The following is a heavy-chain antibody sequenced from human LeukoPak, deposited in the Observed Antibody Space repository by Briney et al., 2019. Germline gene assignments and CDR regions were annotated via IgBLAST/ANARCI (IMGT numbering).Heavy chain of an antibody. CDR1: GFTFSSCG. D-gene: IGHD7-27*01. J-gene: IGHJ4*02. V-gene: IGHV3-23*01. CDR2: ISNTGRTA. CDR3: AKSLTWDFDY. Sequence: GGSLRLSCAASGFTFSSCGMSWVRQAPGKGLEWVSVISNTGRTAYYADSVKGRFTISRDNSKNTLYLQMNSLGAEDTAIYYCAKSLTWDFDYWGQGTLVTVSS.